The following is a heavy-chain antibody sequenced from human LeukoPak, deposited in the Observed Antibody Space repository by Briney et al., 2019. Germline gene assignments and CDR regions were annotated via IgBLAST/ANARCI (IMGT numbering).Heavy chain of an antibody. CDR1: GFTFSSYS. Sequence: GGSLRLSCAASGFTFSSYSMNWVRQAPGKGLEWVSYISSSSSTIYYADSVKGRFTISRDNAKNSLYLQMNSLRDEDTAVYYCARVRPTMILVGSSDYWGQGTLVTVSS. CDR3: ARVRPTMILVGSSDY. CDR2: ISSSSSTI. J-gene: IGHJ4*02. D-gene: IGHD3-22*01. V-gene: IGHV3-48*02.